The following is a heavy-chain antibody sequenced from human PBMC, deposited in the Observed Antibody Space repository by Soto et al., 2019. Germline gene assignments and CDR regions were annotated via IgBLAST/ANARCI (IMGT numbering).Heavy chain of an antibody. V-gene: IGHV3-23*01. CDR3: AKRFCTSVTCFRTIDY. CDR1: GFTFTNYA. CDR2: ISGSGDDT. D-gene: IGHD2-15*01. Sequence: DVYLLESGGGLVQPGGSLRLSCAASGFTFTNYAMTWVRQAPGKGLEWVSTISGSGDDTYYAGSVKGRFTISRDNSKGTLYLQMSSLRAEDTAVFYCAKRFCTSVTCFRTIDYWGQGTLVTVSS. J-gene: IGHJ4*02.